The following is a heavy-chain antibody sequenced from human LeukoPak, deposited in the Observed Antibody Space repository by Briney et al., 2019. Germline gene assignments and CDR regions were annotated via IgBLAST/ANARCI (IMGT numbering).Heavy chain of an antibody. CDR3: LRGDDFHI. J-gene: IGHJ3*02. CDR2: INSDGSTT. V-gene: IGHV3-74*01. CDR1: GLTFSNYW. Sequence: GGSLRLSCAASGLTFSNYWMHWVRQAPGKGLVWVSRINSDGSTTNYADSVKGRFTISRDNAKNTLHLQMNSLRAEDTAVYYCLRGDDFHIWGQGTMVTVSS.